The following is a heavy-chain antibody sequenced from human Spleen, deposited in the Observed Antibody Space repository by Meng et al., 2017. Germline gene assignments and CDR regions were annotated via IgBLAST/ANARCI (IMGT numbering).Heavy chain of an antibody. J-gene: IGHJ4*02. V-gene: IGHV1-46*01. Sequence: ASVKVSCKASGGTFSSYAITWVRQAPGQGLQWLGVINPSGDRTNYAQRFQGRLTMTRDTSTSTVYMELSSLRSEDTAVYFCARKAGNCISTTCYSLDYWGQGTLVTVSS. CDR2: INPSGDRT. CDR3: ARKAGNCISTTCYSLDY. CDR1: GGTFSSYA. D-gene: IGHD2-2*01.